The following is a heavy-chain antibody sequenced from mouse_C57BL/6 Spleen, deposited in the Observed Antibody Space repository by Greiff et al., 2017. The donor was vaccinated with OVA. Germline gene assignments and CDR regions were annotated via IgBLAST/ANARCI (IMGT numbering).Heavy chain of an antibody. Sequence: QVQLQQPGAELVMPGASVKLSCKASGYTFTSYWMHWVKQRPGQGLEWIGEIDPSDSYTNYNQKFKGKSTLTVDTSSSTAYMQLSSLTSEDSAVYYCARRGLLRPYWYFDVWGTGTTVTVSS. CDR1: GYTFTSYW. CDR3: ARRGLLRPYWYFDV. J-gene: IGHJ1*03. V-gene: IGHV1-69*01. D-gene: IGHD1-2*01. CDR2: IDPSDSYT.